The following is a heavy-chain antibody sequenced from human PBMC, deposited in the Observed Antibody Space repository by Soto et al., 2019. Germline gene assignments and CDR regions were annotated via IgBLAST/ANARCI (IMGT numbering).Heavy chain of an antibody. CDR3: ARVSMSTVSWGFDP. V-gene: IGHV4-59*01. Sequence: ETLSLTCSVSGDSITSNHWNWIRQPPGRGLEWIGYIYNSGTTKYNPSLKSRVIISVDTSKNRLSLKLSSVTAADTAVYYCARVSMSTVSWGFDPWGQGTLVTVSS. CDR2: IYNSGTT. J-gene: IGHJ5*02. D-gene: IGHD4-4*01. CDR1: GDSITSNH.